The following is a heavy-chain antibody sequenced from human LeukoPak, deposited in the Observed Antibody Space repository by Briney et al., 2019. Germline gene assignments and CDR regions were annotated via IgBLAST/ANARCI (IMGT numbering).Heavy chain of an antibody. J-gene: IGHJ4*02. V-gene: IGHV1-8*01. CDR3: ARVLYSGSRITMVRGVNPNYY. D-gene: IGHD3-10*01. CDR1: GYTFTSYD. Sequence: ASVKVSCKASGYTFTSYDIDWVRQATGQGLEWMGWMNPNSGNTGYAQKFQGRVTMTRNTSISTAYMELSSLRSEDTAVYYCARVLYSGSRITMVRGVNPNYYWGQGILVTVSS. CDR2: MNPNSGNT.